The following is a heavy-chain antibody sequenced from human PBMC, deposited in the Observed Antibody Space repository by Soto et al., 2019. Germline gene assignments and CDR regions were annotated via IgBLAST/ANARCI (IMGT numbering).Heavy chain of an antibody. CDR3: ARGGQGGHGMDV. CDR1: GFSFSTYG. CDR2: IWYDGNNK. J-gene: IGHJ6*02. Sequence: QVQLVESGGGVIQPGRSLRLSCAASGFSFSTYGMHWVRQAPGKGLEWVALIWYDGNNKYYVDSAKGRFTISRDNSKNTLFLERSSLRAEDTAVYYCARGGQGGHGMDVWGQGTTVTVSS. D-gene: IGHD3-16*01. V-gene: IGHV3-33*01.